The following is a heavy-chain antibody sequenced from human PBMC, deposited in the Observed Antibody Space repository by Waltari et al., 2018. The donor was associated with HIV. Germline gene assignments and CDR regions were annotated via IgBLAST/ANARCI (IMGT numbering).Heavy chain of an antibody. CDR3: ARGLWEPPTGNNWFDP. CDR2: IIPILGIA. Sequence: QVQLVQSGAEVKKPGSSVKVSCKASGGTFSSYAISWVRQAPGQGLEWMGRIIPILGIANYAQKFQGRVTITADKSTSTAYMELSSLRSEDTAVYYCARGLWEPPTGNNWFDPWGQGTLVTVSS. J-gene: IGHJ5*02. V-gene: IGHV1-69*04. CDR1: GGTFSSYA. D-gene: IGHD1-26*01.